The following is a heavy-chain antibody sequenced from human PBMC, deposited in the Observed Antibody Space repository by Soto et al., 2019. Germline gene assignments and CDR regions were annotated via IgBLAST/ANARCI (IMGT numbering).Heavy chain of an antibody. CDR3: ARDVAYDSSGSFFDY. Sequence: PGGSLRLSCAASGFSFNIFAMNWVRQAPGQGLEWVSGISGGGGSTYYADSVKGRFTISRDNSNNTLYLQMNSLRAEDTAVYYCARDVAYDSSGSFFDYWGQGTLVTVSS. CDR2: ISGGGGST. V-gene: IGHV3-23*01. J-gene: IGHJ4*02. D-gene: IGHD3-22*01. CDR1: GFSFNIFA.